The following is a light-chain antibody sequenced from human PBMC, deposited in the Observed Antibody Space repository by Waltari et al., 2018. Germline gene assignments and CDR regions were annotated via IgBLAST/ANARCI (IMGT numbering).Light chain of an antibody. V-gene: IGLV2-14*03. CDR2: DVV. CDR3: CSYKRGATWV. Sequence: QSVLTQPASVSGSPGQSITISCTGTRSAVGGYDYVSWYQQSPGKAPKLIIYDVVKRPSGVSTRFSASKSDNTASLTISGLQAEDEGDYYCCSYKRGATWVFGGGTALTVL. CDR1: RSAVGGYDY. J-gene: IGLJ3*02.